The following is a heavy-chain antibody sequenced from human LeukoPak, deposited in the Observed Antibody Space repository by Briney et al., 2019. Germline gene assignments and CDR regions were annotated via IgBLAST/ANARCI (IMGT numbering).Heavy chain of an antibody. CDR3: ASRAGYGSGIYDY. CDR2: IIPILGIA. CDR1: GGTFSSYT. D-gene: IGHD2-15*01. V-gene: IGHV1-69*02. J-gene: IGHJ4*02. Sequence: GASVKVSCKASGGTFSSYTISWVRQAPGQGLEWMGRIIPILGIANYAQKFQGRVTITADKSTSTAYMELSSLRSEDPAVYYCASRAGYGSGIYDYWGQGTLVTVSS.